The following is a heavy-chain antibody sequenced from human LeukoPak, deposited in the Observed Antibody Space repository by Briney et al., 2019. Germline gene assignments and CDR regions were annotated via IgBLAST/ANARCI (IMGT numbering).Heavy chain of an antibody. J-gene: IGHJ4*02. CDR1: GGSIGIDDYY. V-gene: IGHV4-30-2*01. D-gene: IGHD6-6*01. CDR3: ARHRGIAARLVFDY. CDR2: IYHRGTA. Sequence: SETLSLTCTVSGGSIGIDDYYWTWIRQPPGKGLEWIGYIYHRGTAYYNPSLESRVTISVDRSKNQFSLKLSSVTAADTAMFYCARHRGIAARLVFDYWGQGTLVTVSS.